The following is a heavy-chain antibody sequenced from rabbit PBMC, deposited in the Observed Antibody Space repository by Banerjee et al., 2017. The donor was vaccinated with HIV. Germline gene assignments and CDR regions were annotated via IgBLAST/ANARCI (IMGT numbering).Heavy chain of an antibody. D-gene: IGHD2-1*01. Sequence: QEQLEESGGDLVKPEGSLTLTCTASGFSFSNKYVMCWVRQAPGKGLEWIACINSSSGNTVYATWAKGRFTISKTSSTTVTLQMTSLTAADTATYFCARWNNGDYKGNLWGQGTLVTVS. CDR1: GFSFSNKYV. V-gene: IGHV1S45*01. J-gene: IGHJ4*01. CDR3: ARWNNGDYKGNL. CDR2: INSSSGNT.